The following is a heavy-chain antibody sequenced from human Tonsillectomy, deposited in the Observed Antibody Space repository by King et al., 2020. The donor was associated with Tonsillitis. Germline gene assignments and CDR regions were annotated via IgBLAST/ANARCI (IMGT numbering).Heavy chain of an antibody. J-gene: IGHJ4*02. Sequence: VQLVESGGGLVQPGGSLRLSCAASGFTISSYWMSWVRQAPGKGLEWVANIKQDGSEKYYVDSLKGRFTISRDNAKNSLSLQMNSLRAEDTAVYYCAREIPLPSGRPYYFDSWGQGTLVTVSS. D-gene: IGHD6-19*01. CDR3: AREIPLPSGRPYYFDS. CDR2: IKQDGSEK. V-gene: IGHV3-7*01. CDR1: GFTISSYW.